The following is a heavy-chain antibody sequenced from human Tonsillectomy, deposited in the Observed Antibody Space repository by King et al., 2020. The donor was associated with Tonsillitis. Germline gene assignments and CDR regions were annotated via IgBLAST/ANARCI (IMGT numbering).Heavy chain of an antibody. J-gene: IGHJ6*03. V-gene: IGHV3-21*06. CDR3: ARGHSGDYGGYYYHYYMDV. CDR2: ISSRSGYI. CDR1: GFSFSSYN. D-gene: IGHD4-17*01. Sequence: VQLVESGGGLVKPGGSLRLSCAASGFSFSSYNMNWVRQAPGKGLEWVSSISSRSGYIYYADSVKGRFTISRDDGKNSLYLEMNSLRGEDTAVYFCARGHSGDYGGYYYHYYMDVWGKGTTVTVSS.